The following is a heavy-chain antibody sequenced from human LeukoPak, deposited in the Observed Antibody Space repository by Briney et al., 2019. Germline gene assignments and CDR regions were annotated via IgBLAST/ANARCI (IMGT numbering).Heavy chain of an antibody. CDR3: ARDRIAVAGTTLGY. CDR2: INAGNGNT. D-gene: IGHD6-19*01. V-gene: IGHV1-3*01. CDR1: GYTFTSYA. J-gene: IGHJ4*02. Sequence: ASVKVSCKASGYTFTSYAMHWVRQAPGQRLERMGWINAGNGNTKYSQKFQGRVTITRDTSASTAYMELSSLRSEDTAVYYCARDRIAVAGTTLGYWGQGTLVTVSS.